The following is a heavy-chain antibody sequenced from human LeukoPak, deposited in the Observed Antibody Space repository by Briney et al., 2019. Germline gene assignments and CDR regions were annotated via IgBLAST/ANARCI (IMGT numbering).Heavy chain of an antibody. CDR1: GYPFSNHW. V-gene: IGHV3-7*05. CDR2: KKEEGSEK. CDR3: ARDPLIAVAGIYFDY. D-gene: IGHD6-19*01. J-gene: IGHJ4*02. Sequence: AGGPLTLPCAPWGYPFSNHWINGVRQAPGKGLAWVAKKKEEGSEKKYVDEVKGRLSIARDNAKNSLYLKMSSLRAEDTAVYYCARDPLIAVAGIYFDYWGQGTSVSVSS.